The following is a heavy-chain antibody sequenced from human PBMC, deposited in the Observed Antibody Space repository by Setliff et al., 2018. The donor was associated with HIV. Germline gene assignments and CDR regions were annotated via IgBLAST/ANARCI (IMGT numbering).Heavy chain of an antibody. V-gene: IGHV4-38-2*02. D-gene: IGHD3-22*01. CDR2: IYHSGST. Sequence: LSLTCTVSGYSISSDYYWGWIRQPPGKGLEWIGNIYHSGSTYYNPSLKSRVTISVDTSKNQFSLKLSSVTAADTAVYYCARWPPHRSSDYDQEYYFDYWGQGTLVTGSS. CDR3: ARWPPHRSSDYDQEYYFDY. CDR1: GYSISSDYY. J-gene: IGHJ4*02.